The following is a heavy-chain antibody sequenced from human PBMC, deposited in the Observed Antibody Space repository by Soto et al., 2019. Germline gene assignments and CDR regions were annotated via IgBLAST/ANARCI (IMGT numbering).Heavy chain of an antibody. CDR1: GFTFTRYS. Sequence: GGSMRLSCAASGFTFTRYSMNWVRQAPGKGLEWVSSISSTTNYIYYGDSMKGRFTISRDNAKNSLYLEMNSLRAEDTAVYYCARESEDLTSNFDYWGQGTLVTVSS. CDR2: ISSTTNYI. CDR3: ARESEDLTSNFDY. J-gene: IGHJ4*02. V-gene: IGHV3-21*06.